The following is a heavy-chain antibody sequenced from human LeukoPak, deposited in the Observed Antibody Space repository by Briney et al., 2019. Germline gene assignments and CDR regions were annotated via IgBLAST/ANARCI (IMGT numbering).Heavy chain of an antibody. J-gene: IGHJ4*02. Sequence: GGSLRLSCAASGFTFSSYWMSWVRQAPGKGLEWVANIKQDGSEKYYVDSVKGRFTTSRDNAKNSLYLQMNSLRAEDTAVYYCARDSLYCSGGSCTDYWGQGTLVTVSS. CDR1: GFTFSSYW. V-gene: IGHV3-7*01. CDR2: IKQDGSEK. CDR3: ARDSLYCSGGSCTDY. D-gene: IGHD2-15*01.